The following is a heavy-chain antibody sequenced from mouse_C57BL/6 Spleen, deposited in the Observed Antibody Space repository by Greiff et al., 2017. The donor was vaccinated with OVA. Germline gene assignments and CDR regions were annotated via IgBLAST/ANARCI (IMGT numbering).Heavy chain of an antibody. CDR2: INPNNGGT. J-gene: IGHJ2*01. D-gene: IGHD1-1*01. Sequence: EVQLQQSGPELVKPGASVKISCKASGYTFTDYYMNWVKQSHGKSLEWIGDINPNNGGTSYNQKFKGKATLTVDKSSSTAYMELRSLTSEDSAVYYCARAVNYGFDYWGQGTTLTVSS. CDR3: ARAVNYGFDY. CDR1: GYTFTDYY. V-gene: IGHV1-26*01.